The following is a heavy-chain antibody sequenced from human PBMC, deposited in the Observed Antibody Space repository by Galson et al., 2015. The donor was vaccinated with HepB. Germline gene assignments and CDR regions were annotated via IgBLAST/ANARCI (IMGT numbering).Heavy chain of an antibody. J-gene: IGHJ4*02. CDR1: GYTFTSYA. CDR2: INAGNGNT. CDR3: ARDIIAAAGKTFDN. Sequence: SVKVSCKAAGYTFTSYAMHWVRQAPGQRLEWMGWINAGNGNTKYSQKFQGRVTITRDTSASTAYMELSSLRSEDTAVYYCARDIIAAAGKTFDNWGQGTLVTVSS. D-gene: IGHD6-13*01. V-gene: IGHV1-3*01.